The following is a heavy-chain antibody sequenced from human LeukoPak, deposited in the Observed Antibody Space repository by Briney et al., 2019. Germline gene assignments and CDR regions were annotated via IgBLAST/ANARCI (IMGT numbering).Heavy chain of an antibody. V-gene: IGHV3-33*01. CDR2: IWYDGSNK. D-gene: IGHD3-10*01. CDR3: ASEPGRMTY. Sequence: GGSLRLSCAASGFTFSSYGMHWVRQAPGKGLEWVAVIWYDGSNKYYADSVKGRFTISRDNSRNTLYLQMNSLRAEDTAVYYCASEPGRMTYWGQGTLVTVSS. CDR1: GFTFSSYG. J-gene: IGHJ4*02.